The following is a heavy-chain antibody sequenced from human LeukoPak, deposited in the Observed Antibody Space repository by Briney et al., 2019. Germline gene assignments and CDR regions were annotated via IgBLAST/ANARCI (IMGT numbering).Heavy chain of an antibody. CDR3: YGSGSYYNLDTFDY. CDR2: MNPNSGNT. J-gene: IGHJ4*02. Sequence: ASVKVSCKASGYTFTSYAMNWVRQAPGQGLEWMGWMNPNSGNTGYAQKFQGRVTMTRNTSISTAYMELSSLRSEDAAVYYCYGSGSYYNLDTFDYWGQGTLVTVSS. V-gene: IGHV1-8*02. D-gene: IGHD3-10*01. CDR1: GYTFTSYA.